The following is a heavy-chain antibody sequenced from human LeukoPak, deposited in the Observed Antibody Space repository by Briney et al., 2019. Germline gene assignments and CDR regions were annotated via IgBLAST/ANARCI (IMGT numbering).Heavy chain of an antibody. J-gene: IGHJ3*02. CDR2: IYYSGGT. Sequence: PSETLSLTCTVSGGSISSYYWGWIRQPPGKGLEWIGSIYYSGGTYYSPSLTSRVTISLDTSRNQFSLKLNSVTAADTAVYYCAKSNGYGLVDIWGQGTMVTVSS. CDR3: AKSNGYGLVDI. CDR1: GGSISSYY. D-gene: IGHD3-10*01. V-gene: IGHV4-39*07.